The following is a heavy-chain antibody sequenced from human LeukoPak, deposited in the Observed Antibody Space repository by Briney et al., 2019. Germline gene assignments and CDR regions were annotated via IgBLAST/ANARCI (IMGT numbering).Heavy chain of an antibody. V-gene: IGHV1-2*02. CDR3: GRKSAARKTSEFDY. Sequence: GASVKVACKASGYTLTDYYLHWVRQAPGPGLEWMGWINPNSGGTNNAQRLQCRVTMTRDTSISTAYMELSRLTSDDTAVYYCGRKSAARKTSEFDYWGQGTLVTVSS. J-gene: IGHJ4*02. CDR1: GYTLTDYY. CDR2: INPNSGGT. D-gene: IGHD6-6*01.